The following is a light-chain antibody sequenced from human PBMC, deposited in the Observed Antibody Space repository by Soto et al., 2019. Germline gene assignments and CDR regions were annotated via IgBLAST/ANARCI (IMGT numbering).Light chain of an antibody. J-gene: IGLJ2*01. CDR2: EVY. CDR3: CSYAGSDTFL. V-gene: IGLV2-23*02. Sequence: QSALTQPASVSGSPGQSITISCIGTSSDVGTYNLVSWHQHHPGKAPKLIIYEVYKRSSGVSNRFSGPKSGNTASLTLSGLQPEDEADYYCCSYAGSDTFLFGGGTKLTVL. CDR1: SSDVGTYNL.